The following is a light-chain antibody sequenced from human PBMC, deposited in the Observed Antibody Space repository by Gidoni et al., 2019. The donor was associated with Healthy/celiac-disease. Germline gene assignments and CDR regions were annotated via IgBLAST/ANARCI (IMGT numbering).Light chain of an antibody. V-gene: IGKV3-20*01. Sequence: EIVLTQSPGTLSLSPGERATLSCRASQSVSSSYLAWYQQKPGQAPRLRIYGASSRATGIPDRFSGSGSGTDFTLTISRLEPEDCAVYYCQQYGSSPQTFGQGTKVEIK. CDR3: QQYGSSPQT. CDR1: QSVSSSY. CDR2: GAS. J-gene: IGKJ1*01.